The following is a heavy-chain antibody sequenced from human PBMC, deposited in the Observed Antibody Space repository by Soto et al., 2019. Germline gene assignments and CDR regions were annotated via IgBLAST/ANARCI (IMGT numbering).Heavy chain of an antibody. J-gene: IGHJ4*02. Sequence: QITLKESGPTLVKPTQTLTLTCTFSGFSLSSTRVAVGWIRQPPGKALEWLALIYWDDDKRYSPFLKSRLTTXXXTXXNPVVLTMTNIDPVDTATYYCAHSVVAGLGYYFDYWGQGTLVTVSS. CDR1: GFSLSSTRVA. V-gene: IGHV2-5*02. CDR2: IYWDDDK. D-gene: IGHD6-19*01. CDR3: AHSVVAGLGYYFDY.